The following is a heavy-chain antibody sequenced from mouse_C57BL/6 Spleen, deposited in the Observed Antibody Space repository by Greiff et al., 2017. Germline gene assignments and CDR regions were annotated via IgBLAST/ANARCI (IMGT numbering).Heavy chain of an antibody. Sequence: DVKLVESGPGLVKPSQSLSLTCSVTGYSITSGYYWNWIRQFPGNKLEWMGYISYDGSNNYNPSLKNRISITRDTSKNQFFLKLNSVTTEDTATYYCASGPTGENYWGQGTTLTVSS. J-gene: IGHJ2*01. CDR2: ISYDGSN. V-gene: IGHV3-6*01. CDR1: GYSITSGYY. CDR3: ASGPTGENY.